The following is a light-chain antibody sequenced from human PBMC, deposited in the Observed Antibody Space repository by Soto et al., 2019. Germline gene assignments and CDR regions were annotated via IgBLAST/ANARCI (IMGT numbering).Light chain of an antibody. Sequence: EIVLTQSPRTASLSPRERATLSCRASQRVDDSHLAWYQLRRGQAPRLLIYGASTRATGIPDRFSGSGSGTDFSLTIRGLKPEDFAVYYCQQYRTSPKTFGQGTRLEIK. V-gene: IGKV3-20*01. CDR2: GAS. CDR1: QRVDDSH. J-gene: IGKJ5*01. CDR3: QQYRTSPKT.